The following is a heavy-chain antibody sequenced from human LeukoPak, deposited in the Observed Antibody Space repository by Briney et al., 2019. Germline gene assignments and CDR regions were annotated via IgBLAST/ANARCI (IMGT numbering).Heavy chain of an antibody. CDR1: GFTFSTYN. Sequence: EAGGSLRLSCAPSGFTFSTYNMNWVRQAPGKGLEWVSYISSSSAPIYYADSVKGRFTISRDNARTSLHLQMNSLRDEDTAVYYCARAVAGNTYFDYWGQGTLVTVSS. CDR2: ISSSSAPI. J-gene: IGHJ4*02. D-gene: IGHD6-19*01. V-gene: IGHV3-48*02. CDR3: ARAVAGNTYFDY.